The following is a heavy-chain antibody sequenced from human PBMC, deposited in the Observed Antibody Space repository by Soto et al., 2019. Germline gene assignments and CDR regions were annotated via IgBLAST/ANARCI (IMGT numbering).Heavy chain of an antibody. CDR2: IYYSGST. CDR1: GGSISSSSYY. CDR3: AIRPSYGSGSYYTDY. J-gene: IGHJ4*02. D-gene: IGHD3-10*01. V-gene: IGHV4-39*01. Sequence: SEILSLTCTVSGGSISSSSYYWGWIRQPPGKGLEWIGSIYYSGSTYYNPSLKSRVTISVDTSKNQFSLKLSSVTAADTAVYYCAIRPSYGSGSYYTDYWGQGTLVTVSS.